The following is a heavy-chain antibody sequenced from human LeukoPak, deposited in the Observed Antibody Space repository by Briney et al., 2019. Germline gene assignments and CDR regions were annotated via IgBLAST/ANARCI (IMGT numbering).Heavy chain of an antibody. CDR2: ISYDGSNK. CDR1: GFTFSSYA. J-gene: IGHJ3*02. D-gene: IGHD2-2*01. Sequence: GGSLRLSCAASGFTFSSYAMHWVRQAPGKGLEWVAVISYDGSNKYYADSVKGRFTISRDNSKNTLYLQMNSLRAEDTAVYYCARGSCSSTSCSDHRIWGQGPMVTVPS. CDR3: ARGSCSSTSCSDHRI. V-gene: IGHV3-30-3*01.